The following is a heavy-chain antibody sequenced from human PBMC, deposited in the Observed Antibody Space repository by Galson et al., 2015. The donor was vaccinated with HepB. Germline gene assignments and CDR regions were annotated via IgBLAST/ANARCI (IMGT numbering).Heavy chain of an antibody. CDR2: MSYDGNYK. CDR1: GFTFSYYG. J-gene: IGHJ5*02. V-gene: IGHV3-30*18. D-gene: IGHD3-16*02. Sequence: SLRLSCATSGFTFSYYGMHWVRQAPGKGLEWVAGMSYDGNYKHYADSVKGRFTISRDNSKNTLYLQMNSLRPDDTAMYYCVKDLGVGAGADRFTSWGQGTLVTVSS. CDR3: VKDLGVGAGADRFTS.